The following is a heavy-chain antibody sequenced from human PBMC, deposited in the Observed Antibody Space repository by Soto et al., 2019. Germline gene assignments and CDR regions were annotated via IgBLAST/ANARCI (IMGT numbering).Heavy chain of an antibody. V-gene: IGHV1-3*01. Sequence: ASVKVSCKASGYTFTSYGISWVRQAPGQRLEWMGWINAGNGNTKYSQKFQGRVTITRDTSASTAYMELRSLRSDDTAVYYCARLYYYDTSGYYYVEDVWGQGTLVTVSS. D-gene: IGHD3-22*01. CDR3: ARLYYYDTSGYYYVEDV. CDR1: GYTFTSYG. CDR2: INAGNGNT. J-gene: IGHJ4*02.